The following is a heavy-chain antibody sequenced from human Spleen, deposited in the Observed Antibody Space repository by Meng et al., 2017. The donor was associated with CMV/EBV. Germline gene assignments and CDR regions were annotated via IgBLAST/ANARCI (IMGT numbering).Heavy chain of an antibody. V-gene: IGHV1-69*05. CDR3: ARAGSYWRVFDY. CDR1: GGTFSSTS. CDR2: IIPISTTP. D-gene: IGHD1-26*01. J-gene: IGHJ4*02. Sequence: CKASGGTFSSTSISWVRQAPGQGLEWMGGIIPISTTPNYAQNFQGRLTITTDESTSTAYMELSSLTSEDTAVYYCARAGSYWRVFDYWGQGTLVTVSS.